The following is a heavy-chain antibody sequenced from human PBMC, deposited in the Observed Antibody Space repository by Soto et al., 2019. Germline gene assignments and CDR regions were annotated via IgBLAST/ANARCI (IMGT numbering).Heavy chain of an antibody. Sequence: EVQLLESRGGLVQPGGSLRLSCAASGFTFSNYAMGWVRQVPGKGLEWVSSISGNGGSKYYADSMKGRFTISRDNSKNTLDLQMNSLRGEDTAIYYCAKEGGSGGYFDYWGQGALVTVSS. V-gene: IGHV3-23*01. CDR1: GFTFSNYA. D-gene: IGHD3-10*01. J-gene: IGHJ4*02. CDR2: ISGNGGSK. CDR3: AKEGGSGGYFDY.